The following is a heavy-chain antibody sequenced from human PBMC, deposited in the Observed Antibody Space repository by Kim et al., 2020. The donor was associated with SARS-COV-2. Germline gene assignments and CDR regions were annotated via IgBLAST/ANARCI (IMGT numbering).Heavy chain of an antibody. CDR2: IRSKANSYDT. D-gene: IGHD6-13*01. Sequence: GGSLRLSCAASGFTFSDSAMYWVRQASGKGLEWVGRIRSKANSYDTAYDVSVRGRFIISRDDSKNTAYLQMNSLKTGDTAIYYCTRVPPYSNSWWDAFDIWGQGTMVTVSS. CDR1: GFTFSDSA. CDR3: TRVPPYSNSWWDAFDI. J-gene: IGHJ3*02. V-gene: IGHV3-73*01.